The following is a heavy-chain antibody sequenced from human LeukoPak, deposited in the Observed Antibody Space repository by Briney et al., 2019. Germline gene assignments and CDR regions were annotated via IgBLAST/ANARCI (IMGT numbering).Heavy chain of an antibody. D-gene: IGHD4-17*01. V-gene: IGHV4-59*08. Sequence: SETLSLTCSVSGGILNSFYWTWIRQPPGKGLEYIGYVYYTGSTNYNPSLKSRVTLRADTSKNQFSLKLTSVTAADTAVYYCARWNPVTTSVDYWGQGILVAVSS. CDR2: VYYTGST. J-gene: IGHJ4*02. CDR1: GGILNSFY. CDR3: ARWNPVTTSVDY.